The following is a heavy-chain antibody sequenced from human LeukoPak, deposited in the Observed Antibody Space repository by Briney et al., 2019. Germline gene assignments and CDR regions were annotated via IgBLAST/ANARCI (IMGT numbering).Heavy chain of an antibody. Sequence: GGSLRLSCAASVFTFSADWMHWVREAPWKGLVWVSRTNNDESSTSYADSVKGRFTISRDNARNTLYLQMNSLRAEDTAVYYCARFRARSGYYGFDIWGQGTMVTVSS. D-gene: IGHD3-22*01. J-gene: IGHJ3*02. V-gene: IGHV3-74*01. CDR1: VFTFSADW. CDR2: TNNDESST. CDR3: ARFRARSGYYGFDI.